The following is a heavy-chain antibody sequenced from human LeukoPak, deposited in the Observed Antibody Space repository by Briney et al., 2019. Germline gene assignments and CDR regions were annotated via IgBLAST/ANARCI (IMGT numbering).Heavy chain of an antibody. D-gene: IGHD6-13*01. CDR2: ISSSGSTR. J-gene: IGHJ4*02. V-gene: IGHV3-11*01. Sequence: GGSLRLSCAAFGFTFSDYYMSWIRQAPGKGLEWISYISSSGSTRYYADSVKGRFTISRDNAKNLLYLEMNSLRAEDTAVYYCARESPGIAAAGLGFWGQGTLVTVSS. CDR1: GFTFSDYY. CDR3: ARESPGIAAAGLGF.